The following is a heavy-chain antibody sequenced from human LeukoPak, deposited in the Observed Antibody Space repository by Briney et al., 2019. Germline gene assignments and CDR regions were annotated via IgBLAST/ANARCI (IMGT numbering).Heavy chain of an antibody. CDR3: AKAASSSWPSYYYGMDV. CDR1: GVTLSSYA. CDR2: ITGSGGNT. D-gene: IGHD6-13*01. V-gene: IGHV3-23*01. Sequence: PGGSLRLSCAASGVTLSSYAMSWARQAPGKGLEWVSVITGSGGNTYYADSVKGRFTISKDNSKNTVYLQMSSLRVDDTAVYYCAKAASSSWPSYYYGMDVWGQGTTVTVSS. J-gene: IGHJ6*02.